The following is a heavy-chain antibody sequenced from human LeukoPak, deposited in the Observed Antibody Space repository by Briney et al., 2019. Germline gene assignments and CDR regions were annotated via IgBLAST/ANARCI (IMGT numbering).Heavy chain of an antibody. V-gene: IGHV1-2*02. D-gene: IGHD5-12*01. J-gene: IGHJ4*02. CDR3: VRCGVYGGYQAPRVVDF. CDR1: GYTFPDHY. Sequence: ASVKVPRKACGYTFPDHYLHWVRLAPAPAIEWAGWINPDGGRTKYAQNFQGRDTMTGDTSLTKAHVVVNTLISDDSAEYHCVRCGVYGGYQAPRVVDFWGQGTLVTVSS. CDR2: INPDGGRT.